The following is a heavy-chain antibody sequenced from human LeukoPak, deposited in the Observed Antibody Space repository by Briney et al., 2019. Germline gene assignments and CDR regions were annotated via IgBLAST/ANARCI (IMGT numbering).Heavy chain of an antibody. Sequence: KAGESLKISCKGSGYSFTSYWIGWVRQMPGKGLEWMGIIYPGDSDTRYSPSFQGQVTISADKSISTAYLQWSSLKASDTAMYYCARTNCTGGSCYDTGAGYWGQGTQVTVSS. CDR2: IYPGDSDT. CDR1: GYSFTSYW. D-gene: IGHD2-15*01. CDR3: ARTNCTGGSCYDTGAGY. J-gene: IGHJ4*02. V-gene: IGHV5-51*01.